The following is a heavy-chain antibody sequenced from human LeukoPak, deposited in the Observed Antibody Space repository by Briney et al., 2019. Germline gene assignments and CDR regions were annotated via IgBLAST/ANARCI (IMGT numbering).Heavy chain of an antibody. Sequence: PGGSLRLSCEGSGFTFRSRWMYWVRQAPGKGPVWVSRTDNDGTNTIYADSVTGRFTVSRDNAKSMLYLQMNSLRAEDTTVYYCATVSEYWGQGTLVTVSS. CDR1: GFTFRSRW. V-gene: IGHV3-74*01. CDR2: TDNDGTNT. J-gene: IGHJ4*02. CDR3: ATVSEY.